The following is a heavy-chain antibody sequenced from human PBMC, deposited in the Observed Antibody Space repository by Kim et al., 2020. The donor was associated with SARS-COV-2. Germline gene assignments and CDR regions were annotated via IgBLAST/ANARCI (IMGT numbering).Heavy chain of an antibody. CDR1: GFAFSPRW. D-gene: IGHD2-21*01. V-gene: IGHV3-74*01. CDR2: IRGDGRTT. Sequence: GGSLRLSCEASGFAFSPRWIHWVRQAPGKGLVWVSYIRGDGRTTNYADSVKGRFTISRDNAKDTAYLQMNSLRAEDTAVYYCARDDSYAFDIWGQGTMVT. J-gene: IGHJ3*02. CDR3: ARDDSYAFDI.